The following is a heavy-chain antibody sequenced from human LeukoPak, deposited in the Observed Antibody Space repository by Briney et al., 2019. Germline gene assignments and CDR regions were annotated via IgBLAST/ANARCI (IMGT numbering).Heavy chain of an antibody. CDR1: GYTFSDYY. J-gene: IGHJ4*02. CDR2: INPSNGDT. Sequence: ASVKVSCKASGYTFSDYYIHWVRQAPGQGLEWMAWINPSNGDTNYAQKFQGRVTMTRDTSISTVYMELTRLISDDTAVYYCARVGSSGWYVHPTLGYWGQGTLVTVSS. V-gene: IGHV1-2*02. D-gene: IGHD6-19*01. CDR3: ARVGSSGWYVHPTLGY.